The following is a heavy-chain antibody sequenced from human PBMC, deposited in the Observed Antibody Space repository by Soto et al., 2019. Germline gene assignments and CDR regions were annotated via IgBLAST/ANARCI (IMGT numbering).Heavy chain of an antibody. D-gene: IGHD3-3*01. Sequence: ASVKVSCKASGYTFTGYYMRWVRQAPGQGLEWMGWINPNSGGTNYAQKFQGRVTMTRDTSISTAYMELSRLRSDDTAVYYCARDGGGLRFLEWLSPGGMDVWGQGTTVTVSS. V-gene: IGHV1-2*02. J-gene: IGHJ6*02. CDR2: INPNSGGT. CDR1: GYTFTGYY. CDR3: ARDGGGLRFLEWLSPGGMDV.